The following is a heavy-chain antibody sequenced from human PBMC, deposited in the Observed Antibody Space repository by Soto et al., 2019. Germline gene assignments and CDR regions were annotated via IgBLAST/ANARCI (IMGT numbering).Heavy chain of an antibody. CDR2: MNPNSGNT. V-gene: IGHV1-8*01. Sequence: ASVKVSCKASGYTFTSYDINWVRQATGQGLEWMGWMNPNSGNTGYAQKFQGRVTMTRNTSISTAYMERSSLRSEDTAVYYCASTSSSITKYYYYYGMDVWGQGTTVTVSS. CDR1: GYTFTSYD. D-gene: IGHD6-6*01. J-gene: IGHJ6*02. CDR3: ASTSSSITKYYYYYGMDV.